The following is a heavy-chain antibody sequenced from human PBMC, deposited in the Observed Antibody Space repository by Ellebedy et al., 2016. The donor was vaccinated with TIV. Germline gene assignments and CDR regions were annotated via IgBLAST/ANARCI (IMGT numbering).Heavy chain of an antibody. CDR2: ISSSSSTI. CDR3: ARDLPPRSRIAVAGT. J-gene: IGHJ1*01. V-gene: IGHV3-48*04. Sequence: GESLKISCAASGFTFSSYGMHWVRQAPGKGLEWVSYISSSSSTIYYAESVKGRFTISRDNAKNSLYLQMNSLRAEDTAVYYCARDLPPRSRIAVAGTWGQGTLVTVSS. CDR1: GFTFSSYG. D-gene: IGHD6-19*01.